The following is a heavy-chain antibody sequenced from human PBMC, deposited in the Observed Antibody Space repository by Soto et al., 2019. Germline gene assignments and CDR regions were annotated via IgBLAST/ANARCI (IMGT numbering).Heavy chain of an antibody. CDR1: GFTFSSYG. Sequence: GGSLRLSCAASGFTFSSYGMHWVRQAPGKGLEWVAVISYDGSNKYYADSVKGRFTISRDNSKNTLYLQMNSLRAEDTAVYYCAKELLWFGELRRYYYGMDVWGQGTTVTVSS. V-gene: IGHV3-30*18. J-gene: IGHJ6*02. D-gene: IGHD3-10*01. CDR3: AKELLWFGELRRYYYGMDV. CDR2: ISYDGSNK.